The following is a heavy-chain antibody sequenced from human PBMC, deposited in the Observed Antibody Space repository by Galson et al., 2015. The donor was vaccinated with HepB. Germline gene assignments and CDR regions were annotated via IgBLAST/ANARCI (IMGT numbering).Heavy chain of an antibody. CDR2: ISYDGNNE. CDR3: ARDGFSSGWYEIDY. V-gene: IGHV3-30*04. Sequence: SLRLSCAASGFSFSSYAMHWVRQAPGKGLEWVAVISYDGNNEYYADSVKGRFTISRDNSKNTLNLQVNSLRAEDTAVYYCARDGFSSGWYEIDYWGQGTLVTVSS. D-gene: IGHD6-19*01. CDR1: GFSFSSYA. J-gene: IGHJ4*02.